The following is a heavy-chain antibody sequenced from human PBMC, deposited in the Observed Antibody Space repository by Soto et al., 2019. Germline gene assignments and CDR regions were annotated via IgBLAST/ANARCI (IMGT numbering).Heavy chain of an antibody. Sequence: SVKVSCKASGGTFSSYTISWVRQAPGQGLEWMGRIIPILGIANYAQKFQGRVTITADKSTSTAYMELSSLRSEDTAVYYCARVVRDPPPYYYYYGMDVWGQGTTVTVSS. CDR2: IIPILGIA. V-gene: IGHV1-69*02. J-gene: IGHJ6*02. CDR1: GGTFSSYT. D-gene: IGHD3-10*01. CDR3: ARVVRDPPPYYYYYGMDV.